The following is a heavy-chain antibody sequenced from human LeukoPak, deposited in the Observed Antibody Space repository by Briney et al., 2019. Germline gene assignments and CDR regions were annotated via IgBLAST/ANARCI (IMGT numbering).Heavy chain of an antibody. Sequence: GGSLRLSCAASGYTFSTNYMSWVRQAPGKGLEWVSIIYTGGTTYYPDSVTGRFTISRDTSQNTVYLQMDSLRAEDTAVYYCATMQGFCTPSSFYPRAFYICGQGTVVSVSS. CDR1: GYTFSTNY. V-gene: IGHV3-53*01. CDR3: ATMQGFCTPSSFYPRAFYI. D-gene: IGHD2-2*01. J-gene: IGHJ3*02. CDR2: IYTGGTT.